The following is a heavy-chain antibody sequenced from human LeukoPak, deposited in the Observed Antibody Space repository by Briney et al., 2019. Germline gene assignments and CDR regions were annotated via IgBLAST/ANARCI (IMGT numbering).Heavy chain of an antibody. CDR3: ATAGSHYDLFLIDY. CDR1: GYSFIGYY. J-gene: IGHJ4*02. CDR2: IKSNSGGT. V-gene: IGHV1-2*02. Sequence: ASVKVSCKASGYSFIGYYMHWVRQAPGQGLEWMGWIKSNSGGTHYAQKFQGRVTMTRDTSITTAYMELSRLRSDDTAVYYCATAGSHYDLFLIDYWGQGTLVTVSS. D-gene: IGHD3-9*01.